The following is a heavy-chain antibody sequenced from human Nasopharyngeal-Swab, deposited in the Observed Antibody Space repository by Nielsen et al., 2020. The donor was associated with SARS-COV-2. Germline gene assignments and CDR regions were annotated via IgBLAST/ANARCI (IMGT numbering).Heavy chain of an antibody. Sequence: SETLSLTCAVYGGSFIGSYWGWIRQPPGKGPEWISEINHSGSTNYNPSLKSRVTLSVDTSMNQFSLELSSVTAADTAVYYCARGLSGIVPAPILGLGPYYSYYYMDVWGKGTTVTVSS. CDR1: GGSFIGSY. CDR2: INHSGST. CDR3: ARGLSGIVPAPILGLGPYYSYYYMDV. D-gene: IGHD2-2*01. J-gene: IGHJ6*03. V-gene: IGHV4-34*01.